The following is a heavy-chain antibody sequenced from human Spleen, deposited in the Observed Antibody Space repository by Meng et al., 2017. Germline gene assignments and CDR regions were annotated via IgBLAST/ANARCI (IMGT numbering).Heavy chain of an antibody. Sequence: SETLSLTCAVYGGSFSGYYWSWIRQPPEKGLEWIGEINHSGSTNYNPSLESRATISVDTSQNNLSLKLSSVTAADSAVYYCARGPTTMAHDFDYWGQGTLVTVSS. CDR2: INHSGST. J-gene: IGHJ4*02. CDR3: ARGPTTMAHDFDY. CDR1: GGSFSGYY. V-gene: IGHV4-34*01. D-gene: IGHD4-11*01.